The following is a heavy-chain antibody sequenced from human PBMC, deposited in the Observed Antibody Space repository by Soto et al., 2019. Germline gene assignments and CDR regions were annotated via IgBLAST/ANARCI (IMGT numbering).Heavy chain of an antibody. J-gene: IGHJ4*02. CDR3: ARDAGDDSFQDY. CDR1: GGSISSYY. CDR2: IYYSGST. D-gene: IGHD2-21*02. V-gene: IGHV4-59*01. Sequence: PSETLSLTCTVSGGSISSYYWSWIRQPPGKGLEWIAYIYYSGSTNYNPSLKSRVTISVDTSKNQFSLKLSSVTAADTAVYYCARDAGDDSFQDYWGQGTLVTVSS.